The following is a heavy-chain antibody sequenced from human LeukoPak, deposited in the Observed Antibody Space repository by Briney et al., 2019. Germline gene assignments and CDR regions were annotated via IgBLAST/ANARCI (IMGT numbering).Heavy chain of an antibody. CDR3: AKETNYDFWSGYYPPFDY. Sequence: GGSLRLSCAASGFTFSSYAMSWVRQAPGKGLEWVSAISGSGGSTYYADSVKGRFTISRDNSKNTLYLQMNSLRAEDTAVYYCAKETNYDFWSGYYPPFDYWGQGTLVTVSS. V-gene: IGHV3-23*01. J-gene: IGHJ4*02. D-gene: IGHD3-3*01. CDR1: GFTFSSYA. CDR2: ISGSGGST.